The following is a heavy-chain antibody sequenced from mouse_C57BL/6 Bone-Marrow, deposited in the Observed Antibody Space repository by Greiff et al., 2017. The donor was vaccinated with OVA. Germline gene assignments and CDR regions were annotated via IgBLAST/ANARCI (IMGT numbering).Heavy chain of an antibody. J-gene: IGHJ3*01. V-gene: IGHV14-3*01. CDR3: ARDIDDGYPWFAY. CDR2: IDPANGNT. CDR1: GFNIKNTY. Sequence: EVKLMESVAELVRPGASVKLSCTASGFNIKNTYMHWVKQRPEQGLEWIGRIDPANGNTKYAPQFQGKATITADTASNTAYLQLSSLTSEDTAIYYCARDIDDGYPWFAYWGQGTLVTVSA. D-gene: IGHD2-3*01.